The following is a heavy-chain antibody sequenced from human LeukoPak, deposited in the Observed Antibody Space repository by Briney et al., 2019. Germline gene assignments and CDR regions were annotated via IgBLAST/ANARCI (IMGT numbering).Heavy chain of an antibody. Sequence: SETLSLTCTVSGGSFNSGSYYWNWIRQPPGKGLEWIGYIYYSGSTNYNPSLKSRVTISVDTSKNQFSLKLSSVTAADTAVYYCARAAYSGSYHSDYWGQGTLDTVSS. V-gene: IGHV4-61*01. D-gene: IGHD1-26*01. CDR3: ARAAYSGSYHSDY. CDR1: GGSFNSGSYY. J-gene: IGHJ4*02. CDR2: IYYSGST.